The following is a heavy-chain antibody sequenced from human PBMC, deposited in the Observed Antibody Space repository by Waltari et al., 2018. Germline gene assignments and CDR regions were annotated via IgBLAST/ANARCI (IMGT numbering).Heavy chain of an antibody. V-gene: IGHV7-4-1*02. CDR1: GYIFTSYA. Sequence: QVQLVQSGSELKKPGASVKISCKASGYIFTSYAINWARQAPGQGLELMGWIITSTGNPTYAQGFTGRFVFSLDTSVSTAYLEINNLKAEDTAVYYCTREVVPAATIVVNWFDPWGQGTLVTVSS. J-gene: IGHJ5*02. CDR2: IITSTGNP. D-gene: IGHD2-2*01. CDR3: TREVVPAATIVVNWFDP.